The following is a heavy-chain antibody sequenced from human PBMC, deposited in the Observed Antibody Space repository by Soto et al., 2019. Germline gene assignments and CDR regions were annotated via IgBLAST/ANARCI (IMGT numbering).Heavy chain of an antibody. V-gene: IGHV3-21*01. CDR1: GFTFSSYS. Sequence: GGSLRLSCAASGFTFSSYSMNWVRQAPGKGLEWVSSISSSSSYIYYADSVKGRFTISRDNAKNSLYLQMNSLRAEDTAVYYCARAPVGNYYFDYWGQGTLVTVSS. J-gene: IGHJ4*02. CDR3: ARAPVGNYYFDY. CDR2: ISSSSSYI. D-gene: IGHD1-1*01.